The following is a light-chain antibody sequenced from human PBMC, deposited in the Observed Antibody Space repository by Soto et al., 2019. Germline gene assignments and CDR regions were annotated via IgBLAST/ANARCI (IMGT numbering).Light chain of an antibody. CDR1: KGISSY. Sequence: AIRMTQSPSSLSASTGDRVTISCRAGKGISSYLAWYQKKPGKAPKLLIYAASTLQSGVPSRFSGSGSGAYFTLTISCLQSDDFASYYCHQYYSYPRAFGQGTKVEIK. CDR2: AAS. J-gene: IGKJ1*01. V-gene: IGKV1-8*01. CDR3: HQYYSYPRA.